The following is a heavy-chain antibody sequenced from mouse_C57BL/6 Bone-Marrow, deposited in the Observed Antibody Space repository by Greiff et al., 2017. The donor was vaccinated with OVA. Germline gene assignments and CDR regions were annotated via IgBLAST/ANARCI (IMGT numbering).Heavy chain of an antibody. CDR3: ARRIYGSSSCYFDV. D-gene: IGHD1-1*01. V-gene: IGHV1-18*01. CDR1: GYTFTDYN. J-gene: IGHJ1*03. Sequence: EVKLQQSGPELVKPGASVKIPCKASGYTFTDYNMDWVKQSHGKSLEWIGDINPNNGGTIYNQKFKGKATLTVDKSSSTAYMELRSLTSEDTAVYYCARRIYGSSSCYFDVWGTGTTVTVSS. CDR2: INPNNGGT.